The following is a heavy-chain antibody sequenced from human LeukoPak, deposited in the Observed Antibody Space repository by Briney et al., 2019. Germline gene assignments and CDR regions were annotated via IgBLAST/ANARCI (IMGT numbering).Heavy chain of an antibody. CDR3: ARHSSPHGASSV. V-gene: IGHV5-10-1*01. J-gene: IGHJ4*02. CDR1: GYSFTSYW. D-gene: IGHD4-23*01. Sequence: GESLKISCKGSGYSFTSYWISWVSQMPGKGLEWMGTIDPSDSYTNYSPSFQGHVTISADKSISTAYLQWSSLKASDTAMYYCARHSSPHGASSVWGQGTLVTVSS. CDR2: IDPSDSYT.